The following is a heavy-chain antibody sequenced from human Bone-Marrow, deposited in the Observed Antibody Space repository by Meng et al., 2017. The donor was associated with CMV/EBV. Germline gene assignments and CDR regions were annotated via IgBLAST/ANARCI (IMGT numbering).Heavy chain of an antibody. J-gene: IGHJ4*02. Sequence: GESLKISCAASGFTFSSYSMNWVRQAPGKGLEWVSSISSSSSNIYYADSVKGRFTISRDNAKNSLYLQMNSLRAEDTAVYYCAREDNSGCWYCEFYYWGQGTLVTVSS. CDR3: AREDNSGCWYCEFYY. D-gene: IGHD6-19*01. V-gene: IGHV3-21*01. CDR1: GFTFSSYS. CDR2: ISSSSSNI.